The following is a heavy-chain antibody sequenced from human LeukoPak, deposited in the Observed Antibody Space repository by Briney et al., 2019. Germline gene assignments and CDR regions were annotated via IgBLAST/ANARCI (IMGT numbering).Heavy chain of an antibody. V-gene: IGHV1-2*02. CDR2: INPNSGDT. CDR3: ARGYSGYDLGYPHH. J-gene: IGHJ5*02. D-gene: IGHD5-12*01. CDR1: GYTSTAYN. Sequence: SVPVSCKASGYTSTAYNMDWVRQAPGQGLEWMGWINPNSGDTNYAQKFQGRVTMTRDTSISTAYMELSRLRSDDTAVYYCARGYSGYDLGYPHHWGQGTLLTAYS.